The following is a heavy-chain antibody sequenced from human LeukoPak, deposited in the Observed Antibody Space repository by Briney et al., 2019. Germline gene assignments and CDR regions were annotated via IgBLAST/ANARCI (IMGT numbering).Heavy chain of an antibody. CDR2: ISGSGGST. V-gene: IGHV3-23*01. CDR1: GFTFSSYA. J-gene: IGHJ4*02. CDR3: AKDLGCCTNGVRPHKGFDY. D-gene: IGHD2-8*01. Sequence: GSLRLSCAASGFTFSSYAMSWVRQAPGKGLEWVSAISGSGGSTYYADSVKGRFTISRDNSKNTLYLQMNSLRAEDTAVYYCAKDLGCCTNGVRPHKGFDYRGQGTLVTVSS.